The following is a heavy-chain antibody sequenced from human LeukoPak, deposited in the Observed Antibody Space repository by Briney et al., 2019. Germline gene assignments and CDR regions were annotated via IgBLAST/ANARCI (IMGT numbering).Heavy chain of an antibody. Sequence: PSETLSLTCAVSGGSTSSYYWSWIRQPPGKGLEWIGYIYYTGSTNYSPSLESRVTISIDTSKNQFSLNLSSVTAADTAVYYCARVSIVVVPAYFDYWGQGTLVTVSS. CDR3: ARVSIVVVPAYFDY. CDR1: GGSTSSYY. CDR2: IYYTGST. V-gene: IGHV4-59*08. J-gene: IGHJ4*02. D-gene: IGHD2-2*01.